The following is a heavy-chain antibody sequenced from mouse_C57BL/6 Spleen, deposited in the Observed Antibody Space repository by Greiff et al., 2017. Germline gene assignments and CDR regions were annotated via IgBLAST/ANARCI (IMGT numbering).Heavy chain of an antibody. V-gene: IGHV14-2*01. CDR3: ASRDSSGAMDY. Sequence: EVNVVESGAELVKPGASVKLSCTASGFNIKDYYMHWVKQRTEQGLEWIGRIDPEDGETKYAPKFQGKATITADTSSKTAYLQLSSLTSEDTAVYYCASRDSSGAMDYWGQGTSVTVSS. D-gene: IGHD3-2*01. J-gene: IGHJ4*01. CDR1: GFNIKDYY. CDR2: IDPEDGET.